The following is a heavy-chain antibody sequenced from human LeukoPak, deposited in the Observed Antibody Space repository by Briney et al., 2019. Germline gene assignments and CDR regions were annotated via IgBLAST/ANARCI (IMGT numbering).Heavy chain of an antibody. Sequence: ASVKVSCKASGGTFSSYAISWVRQAPGQGLEWMGWINPNSGGTNYAQKFQGRVTMTRDTSISTAYMELSRLRSDDTAVYYCARVTMVRGVIYYYGMDVWGQGTTVTVSS. D-gene: IGHD3-10*01. V-gene: IGHV1-2*02. CDR3: ARVTMVRGVIYYYGMDV. CDR2: INPNSGGT. CDR1: GGTFSSYA. J-gene: IGHJ6*02.